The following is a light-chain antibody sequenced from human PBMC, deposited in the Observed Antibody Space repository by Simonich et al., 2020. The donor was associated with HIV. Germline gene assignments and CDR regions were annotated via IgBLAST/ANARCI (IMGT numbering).Light chain of an antibody. CDR2: DDY. CDR1: SGSIASSF. Sequence: NFMLTQPHSVSESPGKTVTISCTRSSGSIASSFVQWYQQRPGSSPTTVIYDDYQRPSGVPVRFSGSIDSSSNSASLTISGLKTEDEADYYCQSYDYTNWVFGGGTKLTVL. V-gene: IGLV6-57*01. CDR3: QSYDYTNWV. J-gene: IGLJ3*02.